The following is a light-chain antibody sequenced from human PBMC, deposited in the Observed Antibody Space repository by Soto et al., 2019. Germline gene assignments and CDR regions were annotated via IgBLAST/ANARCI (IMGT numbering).Light chain of an antibody. CDR3: QQYNRYPPT. V-gene: IGKV1-5*03. CDR2: RAS. Sequence: DIQMTQSPSTLSASIGDRVTITCRASQSISSWLAWYQQKPGKAPSVLIYRASRLQSAVPPRFGGSGSGTEFTLTHSSLQPDDSATYYCQQYNRYPPTFGQGTKVEVK. J-gene: IGKJ1*01. CDR1: QSISSW.